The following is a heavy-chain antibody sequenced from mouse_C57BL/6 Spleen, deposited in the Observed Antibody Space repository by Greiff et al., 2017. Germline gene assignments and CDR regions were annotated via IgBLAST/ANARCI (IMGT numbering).Heavy chain of an antibody. CDR3: ARSVDAGGS. CDR2: IDPNGGGT. CDR1: GYTFTSYW. D-gene: IGHD2-3*01. Sequence: QVQLQQPGAELVKPGASVKLSCKASGYTFTSYWMHWVKQRPGRGLAWLGRIDPNGGGTKYNEKFKSKATLTVDQPSSTAYMQLSSLTSGDCAVCYCARSVDAGGSWGQGTTLTVSS. J-gene: IGHJ2*01. V-gene: IGHV1-72*01.